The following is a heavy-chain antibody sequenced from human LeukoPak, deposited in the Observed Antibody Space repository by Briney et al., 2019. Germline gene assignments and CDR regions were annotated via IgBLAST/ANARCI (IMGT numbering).Heavy chain of an antibody. Sequence: SETLSLTCAVYGGSFSGYYWSWIRQPPGKGLEWIGEINHSGSTNYNPSLKSRVTISVDTSKHQFSLKLSSVTAADTAVYYCARVPLGSTSFPLDYWGQGTLVTVSS. V-gene: IGHV4-34*01. CDR1: GGSFSGYY. CDR2: INHSGST. CDR3: ARVPLGSTSFPLDY. J-gene: IGHJ4*02. D-gene: IGHD2-2*01.